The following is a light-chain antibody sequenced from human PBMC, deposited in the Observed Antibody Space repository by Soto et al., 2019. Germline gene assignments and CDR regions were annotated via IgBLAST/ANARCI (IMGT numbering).Light chain of an antibody. V-gene: IGLV1-44*01. CDR2: SNN. J-gene: IGLJ3*02. CDR1: SSNIGSNT. Sequence: QSVLTQPPSASGTPGQRVTISCSGSSSNIGSNTVNWYQQLPGTAPKLPIYSNNQRPSGVPDRFSGSKSGTSASLAISGLQSEDEADYYCAAWDDSLSGPVFGGGTKLTVL. CDR3: AAWDDSLSGPV.